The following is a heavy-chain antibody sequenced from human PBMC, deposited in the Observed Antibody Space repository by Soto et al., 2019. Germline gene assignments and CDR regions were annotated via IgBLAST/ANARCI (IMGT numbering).Heavy chain of an antibody. Sequence: SVEVSSKASGFTVTSSAVQWVRQARGQRLEWIGWIVVGSGNTNYAQKFQERVTITRDMSTSTAYMELSSLRSEDTAVYYCAAVNSKYYYDSSGYYYDDYFDYWGQGTLVTVSS. CDR3: AAVNSKYYYDSSGYYYDDYFDY. V-gene: IGHV1-58*01. CDR1: GFTVTSSA. CDR2: IVVGSGNT. J-gene: IGHJ4*02. D-gene: IGHD3-22*01.